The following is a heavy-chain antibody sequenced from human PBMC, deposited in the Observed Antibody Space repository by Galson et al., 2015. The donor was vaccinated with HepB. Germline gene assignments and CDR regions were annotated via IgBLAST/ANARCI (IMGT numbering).Heavy chain of an antibody. V-gene: IGHV4-34*01. CDR2: INHSGST. Sequence: SETLSLTCAVYGGSFSGYYWSWIRQSPGKGLEWIGEINHSGSTNYNPSLKSRVTISVDTSKNQFSLKLSSVTAADTAVYYCARVWKSYGSGSYRYYYYMDVWGKGTTVTVSS. CDR1: GGSFSGYY. CDR3: ARVWKSYGSGSYRYYYYMDV. J-gene: IGHJ6*03. D-gene: IGHD3-10*01.